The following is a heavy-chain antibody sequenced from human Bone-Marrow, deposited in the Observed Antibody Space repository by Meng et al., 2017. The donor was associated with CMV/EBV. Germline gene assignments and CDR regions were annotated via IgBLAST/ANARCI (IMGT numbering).Heavy chain of an antibody. V-gene: IGHV4-39*07. J-gene: IGHJ6*02. Sequence: SETLSLTCTVSGGSISSSSYYWGWIRQPPGKGLEWIGSINYSGSTYYNPSLKSRVTISVDTSKNQFSLKLSSVTAADTAVYYCARAYSSSWYGHYYYYYGMDVWGQGTTVTVSS. CDR3: ARAYSSSWYGHYYYYYGMDV. D-gene: IGHD6-13*01. CDR2: INYSGST. CDR1: GGSISSSSYY.